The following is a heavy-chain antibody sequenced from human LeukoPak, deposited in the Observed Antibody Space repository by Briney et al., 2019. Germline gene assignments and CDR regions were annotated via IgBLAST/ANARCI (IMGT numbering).Heavy chain of an antibody. Sequence: GASVKVSCKASGYTFTDYYMHWVRQAPGQGLEWMGWINPKSGYTNYAQTFQGRVTITTDTSINTAYMELSRLRSDDTALYYCARDGDYVEACFDSWGQGTLVTVSS. V-gene: IGHV1-2*02. CDR3: ARDGDYVEACFDS. D-gene: IGHD4-17*01. CDR1: GYTFTDYY. J-gene: IGHJ4*02. CDR2: INPKSGYT.